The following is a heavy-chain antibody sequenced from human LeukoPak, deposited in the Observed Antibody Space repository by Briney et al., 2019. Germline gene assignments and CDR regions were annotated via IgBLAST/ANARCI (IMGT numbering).Heavy chain of an antibody. D-gene: IGHD5-12*01. J-gene: IGHJ4*02. CDR3: ARSAIVATIDN. CDR2: FSSGSSYI. CDR1: GFTLSSYS. Sequence: PGGSLRLSCAASGFTLSSYSMNGVRQAPGKGLEWVSSFSSGSSYIYYADSVRGRFTISRDNAKNSLYLQVNSLRAEDTAVYYCARSAIVATIDNWGQGTLVTVSS. V-gene: IGHV3-21*01.